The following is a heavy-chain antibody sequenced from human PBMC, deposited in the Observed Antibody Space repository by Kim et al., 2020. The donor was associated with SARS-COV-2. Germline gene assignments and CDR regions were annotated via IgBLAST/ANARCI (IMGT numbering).Heavy chain of an antibody. J-gene: IGHJ2*01. CDR2: VSGSGGTT. Sequence: GGSLRLSCAASGFTFNNYAMNWVRQAPGKGLEWVSAVSGSGGTTYYADSVKGRLTISRDNSNNTLYLQMNSLRAEDTAVYFCARDKYCTSSSCYGMGWYCDLWGRGTLVTVSS. D-gene: IGHD2-2*01. V-gene: IGHV3-23*01. CDR3: ARDKYCTSSSCYGMGWYCDL. CDR1: GFTFNNYA.